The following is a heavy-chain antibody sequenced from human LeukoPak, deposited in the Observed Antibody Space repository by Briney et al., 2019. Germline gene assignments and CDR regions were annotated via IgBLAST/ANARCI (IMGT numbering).Heavy chain of an antibody. D-gene: IGHD2-15*01. CDR3: ARVCSGGSCYSEIDY. V-gene: IGHV4-4*07. CDR1: GGSISSYY. Sequence: KPSETLSLTCTVSGGSISSYYWSWIRQPAGKGLEWIGRIYTSGSTNYNPSLKSRVTMSVDTSKNQFSLKLSSVTAADTAVYYCARVCSGGSCYSEIDYWGQGTLVTVSS. CDR2: IYTSGST. J-gene: IGHJ4*02.